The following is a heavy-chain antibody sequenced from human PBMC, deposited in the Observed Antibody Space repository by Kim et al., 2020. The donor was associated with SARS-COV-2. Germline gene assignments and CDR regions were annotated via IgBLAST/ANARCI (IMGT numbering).Heavy chain of an antibody. V-gene: IGHV4-39*01. D-gene: IGHD3-22*01. CDR3: ACQWTYYYDSGWFDP. CDR2: IYYSGST. Sequence: SETLSLTCTVSGGSISSSSYYWGWIRQPPGKGLEWIGSIYYSGSTYYNPSLKSRVTISVDTSKNQFSLKLSSVTAADTAVYYCACQWTYYYDSGWFDPWGQGTLVTVSS. J-gene: IGHJ5*02. CDR1: GGSISSSSYY.